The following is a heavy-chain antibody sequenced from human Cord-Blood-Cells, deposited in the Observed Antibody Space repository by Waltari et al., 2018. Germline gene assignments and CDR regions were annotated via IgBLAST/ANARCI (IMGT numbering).Heavy chain of an antibody. Sequence: QVQLVQSGAEVKKPGSSVKVSCKASGGTFSSYAISWVRQAPGQGLEWMGGFIPIFGTANDARKVQGRVTITADESTSTAYMELSSLRSEDTAVYYCARDLTYSGSYYWFDPWGQGTLVTVSS. D-gene: IGHD1-26*01. CDR2: FIPIFGTA. J-gene: IGHJ5*02. CDR1: GGTFSSYA. CDR3: ARDLTYSGSYYWFDP. V-gene: IGHV1-69*01.